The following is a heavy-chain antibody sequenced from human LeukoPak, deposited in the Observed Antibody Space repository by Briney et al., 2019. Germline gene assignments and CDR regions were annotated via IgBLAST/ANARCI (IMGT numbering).Heavy chain of an antibody. V-gene: IGHV3-74*01. J-gene: IGHJ4*02. D-gene: IGHD3-22*01. CDR1: GISFNNYW. CDR2: VNSDGSST. CDR3: ATGLGHYYDY. Sequence: GGSLRLSCAASGISFNNYWMHWVRQAPGKGLVWVSRVNSDGSSTVCADSVKGRFTISRDNARTTVYLQMSSLRLDDTATYYCATGLGHYYDYWGQGSLVTVSS.